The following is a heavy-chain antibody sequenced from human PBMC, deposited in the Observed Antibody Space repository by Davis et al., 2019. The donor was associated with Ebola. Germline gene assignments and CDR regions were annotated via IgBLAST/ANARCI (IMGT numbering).Heavy chain of an antibody. CDR1: GFTFSSYW. V-gene: IGHV3-7*01. J-gene: IGHJ6*02. CDR3: ASPGYSSSSGGDYYYYGMDV. D-gene: IGHD6-6*01. Sequence: GGSLRFSCAASGFTFSSYWMSWVRQAPGKGLEWVANIKQDGSEKYYVDSVKGRFTISRDNAKNSLYLQMNSLRAEDTAVYYCASPGYSSSSGGDYYYYGMDVWGQGTTVTVSS. CDR2: IKQDGSEK.